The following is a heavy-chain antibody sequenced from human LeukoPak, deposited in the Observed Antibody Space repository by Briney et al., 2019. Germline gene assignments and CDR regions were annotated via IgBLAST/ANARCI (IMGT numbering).Heavy chain of an antibody. D-gene: IGHD2-2*01. CDR2: INPNSGGT. CDR1: GYTFTGYY. V-gene: IGHV1-2*02. Sequence: ASVRVSCKASGYTFTGYYMHWVRQAPGQGLEWMGWINPNSGGTNYAQKFQGRVTMTRDTSISTAYMELSRLRSDDTAVYYCAREGFDGYQLLSSNFDYWGQGTLVTVSS. J-gene: IGHJ4*02. CDR3: AREGFDGYQLLSSNFDY.